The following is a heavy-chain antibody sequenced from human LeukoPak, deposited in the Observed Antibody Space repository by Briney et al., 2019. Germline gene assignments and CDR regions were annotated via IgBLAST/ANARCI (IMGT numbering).Heavy chain of an antibody. J-gene: IGHJ4*02. CDR3: AKDTAWGSY. V-gene: IGHV3-21*04. CDR1: GFTFSSYS. D-gene: IGHD7-27*01. CDR2: ISSSSYI. Sequence: PGGSLRLSCAASGFTFSSYSMNWVHQAPGKGLEWVSSISSSSYIYYADSVKGRFTISRDNSKNTLYLQMNSLRAEDTAVYYCAKDTAWGSYWGQGTLVTVSS.